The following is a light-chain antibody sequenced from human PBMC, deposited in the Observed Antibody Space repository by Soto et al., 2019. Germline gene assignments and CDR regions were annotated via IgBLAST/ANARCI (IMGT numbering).Light chain of an antibody. V-gene: IGLV1-40*01. CDR2: ANM. J-gene: IGLJ3*02. Sequence: QSVLTQPPSVSGAPGQTVTISCAGGSSNIGAGFDVHWYQQLPGTAPKLLIFANMNRPSGVPDRFSGSKSGTSASLAITGLQAEDEANYYCQSYDNSLSAWVFGGGTKLTVL. CDR1: SSNIGAGFD. CDR3: QSYDNSLSAWV.